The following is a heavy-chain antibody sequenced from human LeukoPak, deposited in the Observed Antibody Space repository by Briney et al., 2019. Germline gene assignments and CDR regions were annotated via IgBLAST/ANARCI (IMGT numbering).Heavy chain of an antibody. V-gene: IGHV3-48*03. D-gene: IGHD3-10*01. CDR2: ISSSGSTI. Sequence: PGGSLRLSCAASGSTFSSYEMNWVRQAPGKGLEWVSYISSSGSTIYYADSVKGRFTISRDNSKNTLYLQMNSLRAEDTAVYYCARDPREGSSSPAEYFQHWGQGTLVTVSS. CDR3: ARDPREGSSSPAEYFQH. CDR1: GSTFSSYE. J-gene: IGHJ1*01.